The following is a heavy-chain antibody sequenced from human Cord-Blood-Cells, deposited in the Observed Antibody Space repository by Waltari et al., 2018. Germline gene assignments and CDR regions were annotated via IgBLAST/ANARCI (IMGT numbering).Heavy chain of an antibody. CDR3: ARLIVGATQANHFDY. Sequence: QVQLQQSGPGLVKPPATPSRPCIASGGSISSYSWSCISQPPGEGLEWIGYIYYSGSTNYNPSLKSRVTISVDTSKNQFSLKLSSVTAADTAVYYCARLIVGATQANHFDYWGQGTLVTVSS. D-gene: IGHD1-26*01. J-gene: IGHJ4*02. CDR2: IYYSGST. CDR1: GGSISSYS. V-gene: IGHV4-59*08.